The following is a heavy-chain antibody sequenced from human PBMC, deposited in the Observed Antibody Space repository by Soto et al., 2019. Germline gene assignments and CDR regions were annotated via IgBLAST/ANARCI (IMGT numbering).Heavy chain of an antibody. J-gene: IGHJ4*02. CDR2: IRSKANSYAT. CDR1: GFTFSGSA. V-gene: IGHV3-73*02. Sequence: EVQLVESGGGLVQPGGSLKLSCAASGFTFSGSAMHWVRQASGNGLEWVGRIRSKANSYATAYAASVKGRFTIPRDDSKNTAYLQMNSLKAEDTAVYYCTRLADYYDSSGYSGFDYWGQGTLVTVSS. CDR3: TRLADYYDSSGYSGFDY. D-gene: IGHD3-22*01.